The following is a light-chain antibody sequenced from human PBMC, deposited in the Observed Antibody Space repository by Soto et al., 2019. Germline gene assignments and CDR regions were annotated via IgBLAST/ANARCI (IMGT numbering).Light chain of an antibody. CDR3: QQYNDWPPT. V-gene: IGKV3-15*01. Sequence: EIVMTQSPATLSVSPGERATLSCRASQGVSGSYLAWYQHKPGQAPRLLISGASTRATGIPARFSGSGSGTEFTLTINSLQSEDFAVYSCQQYNDWPPTFGGGTKVEIK. CDR1: QGVSGSY. CDR2: GAS. J-gene: IGKJ4*01.